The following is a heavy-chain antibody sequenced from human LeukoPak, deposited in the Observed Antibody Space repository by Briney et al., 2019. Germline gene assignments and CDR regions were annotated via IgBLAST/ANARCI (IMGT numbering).Heavy chain of an antibody. CDR1: GFTFSSYG. V-gene: IGHV3-30*18. D-gene: IGHD2-15*01. Sequence: GGSLRLSCAASGFTFSSYGMHWVRQAPGKGLEWVAVISYDGSNKYYADSVKGRFTISRDNSKNTLYLQMNSLRAEDTAVYYCAKPPGYCSGGSCYSGPNFDYWGRGTLVTVSS. CDR3: AKPPGYCSGGSCYSGPNFDY. CDR2: ISYDGSNK. J-gene: IGHJ4*02.